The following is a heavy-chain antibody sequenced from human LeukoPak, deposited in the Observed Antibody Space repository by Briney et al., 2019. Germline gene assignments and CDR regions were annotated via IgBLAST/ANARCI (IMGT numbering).Heavy chain of an antibody. J-gene: IGHJ6*04. D-gene: IGHD5-18*01. CDR3: ASLDTGDYGMDV. V-gene: IGHV1-18*04. Sequence: ASVKVSCKASGYTFTSYGISWVRQAPGQGLEWMGWISAYNGDTNYAQKLQGRVTMTTDTSTSTAYMELRSLRSDDTAVYYCASLDTGDYGMDVWGKGTTVTVSS. CDR1: GYTFTSYG. CDR2: ISAYNGDT.